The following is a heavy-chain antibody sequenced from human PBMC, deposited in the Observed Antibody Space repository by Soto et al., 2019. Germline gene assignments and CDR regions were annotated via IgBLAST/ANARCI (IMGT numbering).Heavy chain of an antibody. D-gene: IGHD4-17*01. CDR3: LTIPHY. CDR2: IIPILGIA. Sequence: HVQLVQSGAEVKKPGSSVKVSCKASGGTFSSYTSTWVRQAPGQGLEWKGRIIPILGIANYAQKFQRRVTIPADKSTGTAYMELSSLRSEVPAVYYCLTIPHYWGQGTLVTVSS. V-gene: IGHV1-69*02. CDR1: GGTFSSYT. J-gene: IGHJ4*02.